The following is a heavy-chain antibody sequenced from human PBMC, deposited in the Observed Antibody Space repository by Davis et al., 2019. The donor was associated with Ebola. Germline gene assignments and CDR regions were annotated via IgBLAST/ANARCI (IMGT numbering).Heavy chain of an antibody. CDR2: ISWNSYKT. J-gene: IGHJ4*02. CDR3: GRPGRTTSPGY. V-gene: IGHV3-9*01. D-gene: IGHD2/OR15-2a*01. CDR1: GFIFDDYA. Sequence: SLKISCAASGFIFDDYAMHWVRQAPGKGLEWVSGISWNSYKTAYADSVKGRFTISRDNAKNSVYLQMNSLRDEDTAVYYCGRPGRTTSPGYWGQGTLVTVSS.